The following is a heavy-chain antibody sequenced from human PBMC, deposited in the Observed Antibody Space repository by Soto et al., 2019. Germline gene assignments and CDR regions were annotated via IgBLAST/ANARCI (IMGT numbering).Heavy chain of an antibody. J-gene: IGHJ4*02. D-gene: IGHD7-27*01. CDR3: ARDTGDGTFDL. Sequence: ASVNVSCKSPGYTFSSYSIHWVRHAPGQRLECMGWINAGYGNTKSSQKFQDRVTISRGTSASTAYMELTSLRSEDPAVYYCARDTGDGTFDLCGQGTLVTVSS. CDR2: INAGYGNT. V-gene: IGHV1-3*01. CDR1: GYTFSSYS.